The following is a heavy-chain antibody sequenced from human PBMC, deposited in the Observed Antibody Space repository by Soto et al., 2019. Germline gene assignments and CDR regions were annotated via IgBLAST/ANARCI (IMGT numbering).Heavy chain of an antibody. J-gene: IGHJ6*02. CDR3: ARDRLMATAGTARHYFGLDV. CDR2: IYYSGNT. D-gene: IGHD5-18*01. CDR1: GGSIRSGGYY. Sequence: SDTLSLTCTVSGGSIRSGGYYWRWVRQNPRKGLEWIGNIYYSGNTYYNPSLKSRLTISVDTSKNQFSLNLSSVTAADTAVYYCARDRLMATAGTARHYFGLDVWGQGTTVT. V-gene: IGHV4-31*03.